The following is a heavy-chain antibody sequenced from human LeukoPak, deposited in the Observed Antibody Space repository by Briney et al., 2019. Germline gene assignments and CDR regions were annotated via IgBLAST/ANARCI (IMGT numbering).Heavy chain of an antibody. CDR1: GGTFTSYA. D-gene: IGHD3-22*01. J-gene: IGHJ4*02. CDR2: IIPIFGTA. V-gene: IGHV1-69*13. Sequence: SVKVSCKASGGTFTSYAISWVRQASGQGLEWMGGIIPIFGTANYAQKFQGRVTITPDESTSTAYMELSSLRSEDTAVYYCASIGSSAYIPFDYWGQGTLVTVSS. CDR3: ASIGSSAYIPFDY.